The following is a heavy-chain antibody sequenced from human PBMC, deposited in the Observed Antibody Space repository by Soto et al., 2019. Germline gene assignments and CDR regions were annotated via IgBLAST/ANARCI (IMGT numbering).Heavy chain of an antibody. V-gene: IGHV4-59*12. J-gene: IGHJ4*02. D-gene: IGHD4-17*01. CDR2: IYYSGST. CDR3: ARDYGDYPFFFDF. CDR1: GGSISSYY. Sequence: SETLSLTCTVSGGSISSYYWSWIRQPPGKGLEWIGYIYYSGSTNYNPSLKSRVTISVDTSKNQFSLKLSSVTAADTAVYYCARDYGDYPFFFDFWGQGALVTVYS.